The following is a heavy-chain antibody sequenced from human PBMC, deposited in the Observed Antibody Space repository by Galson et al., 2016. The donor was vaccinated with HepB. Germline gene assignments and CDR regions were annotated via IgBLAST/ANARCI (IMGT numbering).Heavy chain of an antibody. CDR1: GFTFRNYA. Sequence: SLRLSCAASGFTFRNYAMYWVRQAPGKGLEWVAVISYDGSNKYYAHTLKGRFTISRDNSKNTQYLQMDSLRAEDTAVYYCAREGSLSPDYFYGMDGWGQGTTATVSS. CDR2: ISYDGSNK. D-gene: IGHD3-10*01. V-gene: IGHV3-30*04. CDR3: AREGSLSPDYFYGMDG. J-gene: IGHJ6*02.